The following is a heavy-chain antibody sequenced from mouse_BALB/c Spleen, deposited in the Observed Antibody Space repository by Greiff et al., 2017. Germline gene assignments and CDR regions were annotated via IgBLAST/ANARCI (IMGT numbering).Heavy chain of an antibody. J-gene: IGHJ2*01. Sequence: EVQVVESGGGLVKPGGSLKLSCAASGFAFSSYDMSWVRQTPEKRLEWVAYISSGGGSTYYPDTVKGRFTISRDNAKNTLYLQMSSLKSEDTAMYYCARQGGVDYWGQGTTLTVSS. CDR1: GFAFSSYD. CDR2: ISSGGGST. V-gene: IGHV5-12-1*01. CDR3: ARQGGVDY.